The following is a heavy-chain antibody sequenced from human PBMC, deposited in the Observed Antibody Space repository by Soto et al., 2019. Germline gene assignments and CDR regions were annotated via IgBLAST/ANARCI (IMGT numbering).Heavy chain of an antibody. D-gene: IGHD1-26*01. CDR3: ARDNHWDGGYYYYGMDV. CDR1: GFTFSSYA. Sequence: QVQLVESGGGVVQPGRSLRLSCAASGFTFSSYAMHWVRQAPGKGLEWVAVISYDGSNKYYADSVKGRFTISRDNSKNTLYLKRNRLRAEDTAVYYCARDNHWDGGYYYYGMDVWGQGTTVTVSS. J-gene: IGHJ6*02. V-gene: IGHV3-30-3*01. CDR2: ISYDGSNK.